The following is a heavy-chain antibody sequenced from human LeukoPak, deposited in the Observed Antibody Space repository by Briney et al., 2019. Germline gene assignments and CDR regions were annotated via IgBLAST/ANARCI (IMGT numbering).Heavy chain of an antibody. CDR3: ARHPIATNYYMDV. J-gene: IGHJ6*03. CDR2: IYPGDSNT. D-gene: IGHD2-21*01. V-gene: IGHV5-51*01. CDR1: GYSFTSYW. Sequence: GESLKISCKGSGYSFTSYWIGWVRRMPGRGLEWLGIIYPGDSNTKYSPSFQGQVTMSADKSISTAYLQWSSLKASDTAMYYCARHPIATNYYMDVWGRGTTVTVSS.